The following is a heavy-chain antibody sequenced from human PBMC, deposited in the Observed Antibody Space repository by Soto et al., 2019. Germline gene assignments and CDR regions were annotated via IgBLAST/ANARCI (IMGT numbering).Heavy chain of an antibody. CDR2: IIPIFGTA. V-gene: IGHV1-69*01. CDR3: ARGLAAAAGYSNWFDP. D-gene: IGHD6-13*01. Sequence: QVQLVQSGAEVKKPGSSVKVSCKASGGTFSSYAISWVRQAPGQGLEWLGGIIPIFGTANYAQKFQGRVTITADQSTSTAYMELSSLRSEDTAVYYCARGLAAAAGYSNWFDPWGQGTLVTVSS. J-gene: IGHJ5*02. CDR1: GGTFSSYA.